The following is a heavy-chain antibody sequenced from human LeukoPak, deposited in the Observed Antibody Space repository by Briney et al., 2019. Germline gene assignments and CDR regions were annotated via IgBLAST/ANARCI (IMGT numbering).Heavy chain of an antibody. CDR1: GGSISSGDYY. Sequence: SETLSLTCTVSGGSISSGDYYWSWIRQPPGKGLEWIGYIYYSGSTYYNPSLKSRVTISVDTSKNQFSLKLSSVTAADTAVYYCARVRKMVIRVETWGQGTLVTVSS. CDR2: IYYSGST. D-gene: IGHD3-22*01. J-gene: IGHJ5*02. V-gene: IGHV4-30-4*01. CDR3: ARVRKMVIRVET.